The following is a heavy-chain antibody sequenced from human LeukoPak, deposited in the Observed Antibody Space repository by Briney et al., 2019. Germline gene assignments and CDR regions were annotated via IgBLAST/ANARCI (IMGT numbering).Heavy chain of an antibody. V-gene: IGHV3-43*01. CDR1: GFTFDDYT. D-gene: IGHD4-23*01. J-gene: IGHJ4*02. Sequence: PGGSLRLSCAASGFTFDDYTMHWVRQAPGKGLEWVSVIRWDGSNTYYVDSVKGRFTISRDNSKNSLYLQMNSLRIEDTALYYCAKSGNGHAPFDYWGQGTLVTVSS. CDR3: AKSGNGHAPFDY. CDR2: IRWDGSNT.